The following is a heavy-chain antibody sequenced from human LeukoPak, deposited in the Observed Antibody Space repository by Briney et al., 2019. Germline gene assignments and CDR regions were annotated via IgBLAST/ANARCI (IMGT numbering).Heavy chain of an antibody. CDR1: GYTLTELS. CDR2: FDPEDGET. D-gene: IGHD3-9*01. Sequence: GASVKVSCKVSGYTLTELSMHWVRQAPGKGLEWMGGFDPEDGETIYAQKFQGRVTMTEDTSTDTAYMELSSLRSEDTAVYYCATKVLNDILTGYSSDYWGQGTLATVSS. J-gene: IGHJ4*02. V-gene: IGHV1-24*01. CDR3: ATKVLNDILTGYSSDY.